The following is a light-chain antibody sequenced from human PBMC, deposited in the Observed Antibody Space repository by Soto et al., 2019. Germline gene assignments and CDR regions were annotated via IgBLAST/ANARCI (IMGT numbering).Light chain of an antibody. CDR1: SSDVGGYNY. Sequence: QSALTQPASVSGSPGQSITISCTGTSSDVGGYNYVSWYQQHPGKAPKLMIYDVSNRPSGVSNRFSGSKSGNTASLTISRLQAEDEAYYYCSSYTSSSTLDVVFGGGTTLTVL. CDR2: DVS. V-gene: IGLV2-14*01. CDR3: SSYTSSSTLDVV. J-gene: IGLJ2*01.